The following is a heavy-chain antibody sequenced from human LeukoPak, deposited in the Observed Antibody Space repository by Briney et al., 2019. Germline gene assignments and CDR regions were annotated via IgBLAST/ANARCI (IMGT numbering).Heavy chain of an antibody. CDR1: GFTFRSYS. D-gene: IGHD6-19*01. CDR3: ARGPQLLYTTGWSLDY. V-gene: IGHV3-21*01. J-gene: IGHJ4*02. Sequence: GGSLRLSCAASGFTFRSYSMNWVRQAPGKGLEWVSSITNSGTYIYYADSLKGRFTISRDNAKNSLFLQMDSLTTEDTAVYYCARGPQLLYTTGWSLDYWGQGSLVTVSS. CDR2: ITNSGTYI.